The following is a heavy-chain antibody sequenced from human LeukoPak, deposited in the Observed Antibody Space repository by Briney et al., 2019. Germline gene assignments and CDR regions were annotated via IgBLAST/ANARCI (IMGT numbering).Heavy chain of an antibody. J-gene: IGHJ6*04. D-gene: IGHD3-16*02. CDR3: AREGEYDYVWGSYRKDYYYYGMDV. Sequence: GGSLRLSCAASGFTFSSYWMHWVRQAPGKGLVWVSRINSDGSSTSYADSVKGRFTISRDNAKNTLYLQMSSLRAEDTAVYYCAREGEYDYVWGSYRKDYYYYGMDVWGKGTTVTVS. V-gene: IGHV3-74*01. CDR2: INSDGSST. CDR1: GFTFSSYW.